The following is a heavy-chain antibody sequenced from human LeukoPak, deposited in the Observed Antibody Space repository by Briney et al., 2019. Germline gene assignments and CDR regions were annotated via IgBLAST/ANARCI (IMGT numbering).Heavy chain of an antibody. CDR3: AKEIAAEGIPYFDY. Sequence: GGSLRLSCAASGFSFSSYAMSWVRQAPGKGLQWVSGITNNGGGTYYADSVKGRFTIARDNSKNTLYLQMNSLRAEDTAVYYCAKEIAAEGIPYFDYWGQGTLATVSS. V-gene: IGHV3-23*01. J-gene: IGHJ4*02. CDR1: GFSFSSYA. CDR2: ITNNGGGT. D-gene: IGHD6-13*01.